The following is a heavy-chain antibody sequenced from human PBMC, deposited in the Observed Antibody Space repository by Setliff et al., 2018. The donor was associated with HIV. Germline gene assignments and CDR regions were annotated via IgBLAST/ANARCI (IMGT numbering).Heavy chain of an antibody. D-gene: IGHD3-3*01. CDR1: GGSISSYF. CDR3: ARRDYNFSGTFDI. V-gene: IGHV4-59*08. CDR2: RYYSGST. Sequence: SETLSLTCTFSGGSISSYFWTWIRQPAGKGLEWIGSRYYSGSTYQNPSLKSRVTIPVDTSKNQFSLRLDSVTAADTAVYYCARRDYNFSGTFDIWGQGTMVTVSS. J-gene: IGHJ3*02.